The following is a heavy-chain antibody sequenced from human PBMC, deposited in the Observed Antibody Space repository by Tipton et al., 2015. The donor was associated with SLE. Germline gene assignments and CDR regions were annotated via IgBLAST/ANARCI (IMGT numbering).Heavy chain of an antibody. V-gene: IGHV4-59*01. D-gene: IGHD6-6*01. Sequence: TLSLTCTVSGGPISSYYWSWIRQPPGKGLEWIGYIYYSGSTNYNPSLKSRVTISVDTSKNQFSLKLSSVTAADTAVYYCAREWQLWANAFDIWGQGTMVTVSS. CDR1: GGPISSYY. CDR2: IYYSGST. J-gene: IGHJ3*02. CDR3: AREWQLWANAFDI.